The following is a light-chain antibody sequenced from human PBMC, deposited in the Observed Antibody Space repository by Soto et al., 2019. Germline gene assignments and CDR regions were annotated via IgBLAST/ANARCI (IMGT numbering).Light chain of an antibody. J-gene: IGKJ1*01. V-gene: IGKV1-5*03. CDR3: QHYNSYSEA. CDR1: QTISSW. Sequence: DIQMTQSPSTLSGSVGDRVTITCLASQTISSWLAWYQQKPGKAPKLLIYKASTLKSGVPSRFSGSGSGTEFTLTISSLKNDDFATYYCQHYNSYSEAFGQGTKVDIK. CDR2: KAS.